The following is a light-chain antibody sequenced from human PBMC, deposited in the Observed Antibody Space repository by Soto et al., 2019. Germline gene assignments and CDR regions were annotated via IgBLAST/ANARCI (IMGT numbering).Light chain of an antibody. CDR3: QQRSNWLTWT. CDR2: DAS. CDR1: QSVSSY. J-gene: IGKJ1*01. Sequence: EIVLTQSPATLSLSPGERATLSCRASQSVSSYLAWYQQKPGQAPRLLIYDASNRATGIPARFSGSGSGTDLTLTISSLEPEDFAVYYCQQRSNWLTWTFGQGTKV. V-gene: IGKV3-11*01.